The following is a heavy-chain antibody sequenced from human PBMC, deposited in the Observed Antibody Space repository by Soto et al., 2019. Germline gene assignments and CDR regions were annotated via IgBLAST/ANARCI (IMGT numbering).Heavy chain of an antibody. CDR2: IIPIFGTA. D-gene: IGHD3-3*01. CDR1: GGTFSSYA. J-gene: IGHJ6*02. Sequence: SVKVSCKASGGTFSSYAISWVRQAPGQGLEWMGGIIPIFGTANYAQKFQGRVTITADESTSTAYMELSSLRSEDTTVYYCARSRPRFLEWSIYGMDVWGQGTTVTVS. CDR3: ARSRPRFLEWSIYGMDV. V-gene: IGHV1-69*13.